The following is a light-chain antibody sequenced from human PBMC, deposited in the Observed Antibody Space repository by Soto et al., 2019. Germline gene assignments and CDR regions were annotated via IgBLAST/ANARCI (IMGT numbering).Light chain of an antibody. CDR3: QPSYSTPPGT. V-gene: IGKV1-39*01. J-gene: IGKJ1*01. CDR2: AAS. Sequence: DIQMAQSPSSLSASVGDRVTITCGASQRISSYLNWYQQKPGKAPKLLIYAASSLQSGVPSRFSGSGSGTDFTLTISSLQPEDFATYYCQPSYSTPPGTFGQGTKVDI. CDR1: QRISSY.